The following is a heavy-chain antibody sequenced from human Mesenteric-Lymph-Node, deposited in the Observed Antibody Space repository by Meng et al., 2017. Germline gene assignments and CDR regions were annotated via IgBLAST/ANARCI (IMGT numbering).Heavy chain of an antibody. J-gene: IGHJ4*02. CDR3: TTDGSYPIFDY. D-gene: IGHD1-26*01. V-gene: IGHV3-15*01. CDR2: IKSKTDGGTT. CDR1: GFTFSSYW. Sequence: GESLKISCAASGFTFSSYWMSWVRQAPGKGLEWVGRIKSKTDGGTTDYAAPVKGRFTISRDDSKNTLYLQMNSLKTEDTAVYYCTTDGSYPIFDYWGQGTLVTVSS.